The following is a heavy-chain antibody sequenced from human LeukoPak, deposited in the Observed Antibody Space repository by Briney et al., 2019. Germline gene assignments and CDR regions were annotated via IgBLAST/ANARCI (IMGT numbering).Heavy chain of an antibody. CDR1: GFTFSSYA. Sequence: GGSLRLSCAASGFTFSSYAMSWVRQAPGKGLEWVSAISGSGGSTYYADSVKGRFTISRDNSKNTLYLQMNSLRAEDTAVYYCAKRASSTYSSSWYYFDYWGQGTLVTVSS. D-gene: IGHD6-13*01. V-gene: IGHV3-23*01. J-gene: IGHJ4*02. CDR2: ISGSGGST. CDR3: AKRASSTYSSSWYYFDY.